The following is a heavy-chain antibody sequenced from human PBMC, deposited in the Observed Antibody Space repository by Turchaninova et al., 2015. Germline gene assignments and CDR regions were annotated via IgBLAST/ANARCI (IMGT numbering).Heavy chain of an antibody. D-gene: IGHD4-17*01. CDR2: TVPNDER. CDR1: GLSVSTIRMG. Sequence: QVTLKEYGPVLVKPTQTRTLTCTVPGLSVSTIRMGVCWIRQPPGKALEWLAHTVPNDERAYNTSLKSRLTISKDTSKSQVVLTMTNMDPVDTATYYCARTPPDYGDYDAFDIWGPGTMVTVSS. CDR3: ARTPPDYGDYDAFDI. V-gene: IGHV2-26*01. J-gene: IGHJ3*02.